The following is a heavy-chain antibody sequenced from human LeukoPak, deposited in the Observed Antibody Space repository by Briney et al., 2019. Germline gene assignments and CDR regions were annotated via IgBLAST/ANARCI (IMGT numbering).Heavy chain of an antibody. CDR1: GYTFTGYY. CDR2: INPNSGGT. CDR3: ARRSLSKWFFDH. V-gene: IGHV1-2*06. J-gene: IGHJ4*02. D-gene: IGHD3-22*01. Sequence: ASVKVSCKASGYTFTGYYMHWVRQAPGQGLEWMGRINPNSGGTNYAQKFQGRVTMTRDTSISTAYMELSRLRSDDTAVYYCARRSLSKWFFDHWGQGTLVTVSS.